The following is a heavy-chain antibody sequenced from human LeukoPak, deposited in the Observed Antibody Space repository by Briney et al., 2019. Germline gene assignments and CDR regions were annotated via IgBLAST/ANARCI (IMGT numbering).Heavy chain of an antibody. D-gene: IGHD3-22*01. CDR3: ARSHYYDSSGSEADFDI. V-gene: IGHV1-18*01. CDR1: GYTFSSYG. J-gene: IGHJ3*02. Sequence: ASVKVSCKASGYTFSSYGISWVRQAPGQGLEWMGWISAYNGNANYAQKLQGRVTVTTDTSTSTAYMELRSLRSDDTAVYYCARSHYYDSSGSEADFDIWGQGTMVTVSS. CDR2: ISAYNGNA.